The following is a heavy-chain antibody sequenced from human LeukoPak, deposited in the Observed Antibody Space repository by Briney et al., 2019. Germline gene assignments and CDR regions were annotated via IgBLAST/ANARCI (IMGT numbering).Heavy chain of an antibody. D-gene: IGHD3-3*01. CDR2: ISAYNGNT. Sequence: ASVKVSCKASGYTFTSYYMRWVRQAPGQGLEWMGWISAYNGNTNYAQKLQGRVTMTTDTSTSTAYMELRSLRSDDTAVYYCARDGSPTIFGVVTTDFDYWGQGTLVTVSS. V-gene: IGHV1-18*04. CDR1: GYTFTSYY. CDR3: ARDGSPTIFGVVTTDFDY. J-gene: IGHJ4*02.